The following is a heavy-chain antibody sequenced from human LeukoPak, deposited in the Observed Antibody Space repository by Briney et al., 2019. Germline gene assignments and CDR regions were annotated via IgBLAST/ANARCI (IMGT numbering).Heavy chain of an antibody. CDR1: GYTFTSYY. CDR3: AREERGGYSGYDSLFDY. D-gene: IGHD5-12*01. J-gene: IGHJ4*02. Sequence: GASVKVSCKASGYTFTSYYMHWVRQAPGHGLEWLGIINPSGGSTNYAQKFQGRVTMTRDTSTSTVYIELSSLTSEDTAVYYCAREERGGYSGYDSLFDYWGQGTLITVSS. V-gene: IGHV1-46*01. CDR2: INPSGGST.